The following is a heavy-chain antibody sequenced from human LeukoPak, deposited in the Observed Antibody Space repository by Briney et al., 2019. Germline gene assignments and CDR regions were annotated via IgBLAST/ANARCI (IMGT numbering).Heavy chain of an antibody. Sequence: PSETLSLTCTVSGGSISNYYWNWIRQPAGKGLEWIGRIYISGSTNYNPSLKSRVTMSVDTSKNQFSLKLSSVTAADTAVYYCARSEQWELKGWGQGTLVTVSS. D-gene: IGHD1-26*01. CDR2: IYISGST. V-gene: IGHV4-4*07. CDR3: ARSEQWELKG. CDR1: GGSISNYY. J-gene: IGHJ4*02.